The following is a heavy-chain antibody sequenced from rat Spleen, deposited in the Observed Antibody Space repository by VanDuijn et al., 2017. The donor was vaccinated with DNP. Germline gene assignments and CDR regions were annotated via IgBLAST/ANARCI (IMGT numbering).Heavy chain of an antibody. Sequence: EVQLVESGGGLVQPGGSLKLSCAASGFTFSDYAMAWVRQAPKKGLEWVATIIYDGSSTYYRDSVKGRFTVSRDNAKSTLYLQMNSLRSEDTATYYCTRGPVGPFDYWGQGVMVTVSS. CDR2: IIYDGSST. CDR3: TRGPVGPFDY. J-gene: IGHJ2*01. V-gene: IGHV5-17*01. CDR1: GFTFSDYA. D-gene: IGHD4-6*01.